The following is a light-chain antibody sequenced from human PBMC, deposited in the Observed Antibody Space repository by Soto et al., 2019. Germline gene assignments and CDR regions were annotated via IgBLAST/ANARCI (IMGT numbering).Light chain of an antibody. CDR3: QQYHNWPPQYT. CDR2: GAS. CDR1: QTISSN. Sequence: EIVMTQSPATLSVSPGERVTLSCRASQTISSNLAWYQQKPGQAPRLLIHGASTRASGVPDRFSGSGSGTDPTRTISSLQSEDFAVSYCQQYHNWPPQYTFGQGTKLQIK. J-gene: IGKJ2*01. V-gene: IGKV3-15*01.